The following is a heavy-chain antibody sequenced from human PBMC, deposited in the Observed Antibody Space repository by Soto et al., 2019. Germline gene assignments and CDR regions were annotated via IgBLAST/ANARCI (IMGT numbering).Heavy chain of an antibody. J-gene: IGHJ6*02. CDR1: GGSFSGYY. D-gene: IGHD1-7*01. V-gene: IGHV4-34*01. CDR2: INHSGST. CDR3: ARVGNWNYFGYYYYGMDV. Sequence: PSETLSLTCAVYGGSFSGYYWSWIRQPPGKGLEWIGEINHSGSTNYNPSLKSRVTISVDTSKNQFSLKLSSVTAADTAVYYCARVGNWNYFGYYYYGMDVWGQGTTVTLSS.